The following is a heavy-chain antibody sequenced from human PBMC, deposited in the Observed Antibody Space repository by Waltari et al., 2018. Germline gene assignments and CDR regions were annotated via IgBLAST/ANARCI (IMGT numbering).Heavy chain of an antibody. CDR2: IYHSGST. D-gene: IGHD3-22*01. Sequence: QVQLQESGPGLVKPSETLSLTCAVSGYSISSGYYWGWIRQPPGKGLEWIGSIYHSGSTYYNPSLKSRVTISVDTSKNQFSLKLSSVTAADTAVYYCARHDPVVVSAFDIWGQGTMVTVSS. CDR3: ARHDPVVVSAFDI. V-gene: IGHV4-38-2*01. CDR1: GYSISSGYY. J-gene: IGHJ3*02.